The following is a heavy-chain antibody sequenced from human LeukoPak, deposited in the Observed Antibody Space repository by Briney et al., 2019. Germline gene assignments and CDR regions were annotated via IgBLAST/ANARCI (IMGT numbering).Heavy chain of an antibody. V-gene: IGHV4-39*01. D-gene: IGHD6-13*01. CDR2: IYYTGSA. CDR1: VGSIRSTNHY. CDR3: AGQKGSASSWADFDY. J-gene: IGHJ4*02. Sequence: PSETLSLTCTVSVGSIRSTNHYWAWIRQPPGKGLEWLGSIYYTGSAYHNPSLKSRLTLSVDTSKNQFSLSLTSVTATDTAVYYCAGQKGSASSWADFDYWVQGTLVTVSA.